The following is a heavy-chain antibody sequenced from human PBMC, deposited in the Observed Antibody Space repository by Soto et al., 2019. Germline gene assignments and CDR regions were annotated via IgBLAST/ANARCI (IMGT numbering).Heavy chain of an antibody. CDR1: GFTFSSYG. V-gene: IGHV3-33*01. J-gene: IGHJ4*02. CDR2: IWYDGSNK. D-gene: IGHD2-15*01. CDR3: ARVGVFFEIGYCSGGSCQTFDY. Sequence: GGSLRLSCAASGFTFSSYGMHWVRQAPGKGLEWVAVIWYDGSNKYYADSVKGRFTISRDNSKNTLYLQMNSLRAEDTAVYYCARVGVFFEIGYCSGGSCQTFDYWGQGTLVTVSS.